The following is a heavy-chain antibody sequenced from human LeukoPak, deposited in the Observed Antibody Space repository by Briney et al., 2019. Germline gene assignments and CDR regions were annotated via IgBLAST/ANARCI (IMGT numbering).Heavy chain of an antibody. CDR2: ISGSGGST. V-gene: IGHV3-23*01. CDR1: GFTFSSYA. J-gene: IGHJ4*02. CDR3: AKDYYDSSGYYFGSQSDY. D-gene: IGHD3-22*01. Sequence: GGSLRLSWAASGFTFSSYAMSWVRQAPGKGLEWVSAISGSGGSTYYADSVKGRFTISRDNSKNTLYLQMNSLRAEDTAVYYCAKDYYDSSGYYFGSQSDYWGQGTLVTVSS.